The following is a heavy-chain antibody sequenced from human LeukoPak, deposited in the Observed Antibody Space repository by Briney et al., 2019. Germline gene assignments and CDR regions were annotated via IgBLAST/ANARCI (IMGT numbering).Heavy chain of an antibody. V-gene: IGHV5-51*01. D-gene: IGHD6-25*01. Sequence: GEPLKFSCKASGYSSTSYCIGWVRQMPPKGLEWRGIIYPGNSDTRYSPSLQSHVTISADTSISTAYLQWSSLTASDTAMYYCATGPERDYYYCDKEVWGKGTTVTVS. CDR3: ATGPERDYYYCDKEV. CDR1: GYSSTSYC. J-gene: IGHJ6*03. CDR2: IYPGNSDT.